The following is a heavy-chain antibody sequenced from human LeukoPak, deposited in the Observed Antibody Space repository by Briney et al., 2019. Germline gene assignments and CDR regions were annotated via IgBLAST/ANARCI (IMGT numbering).Heavy chain of an antibody. CDR1: GGSFSGYY. CDR3: ARGGSEYYYGSGSYSRLDY. Sequence: SETLSLTCAVYGGSFSGYYWSWLRHPPGKRLECIGEIIHSGNTNYNPSLKSRVTISVDTSKNQFSLKLSSVTATHTPVYYCARGGSEYYYGSGSYSRLDYWGQGTVVTVSS. D-gene: IGHD3-10*01. CDR2: IIHSGNT. J-gene: IGHJ4*02. V-gene: IGHV4-34*01.